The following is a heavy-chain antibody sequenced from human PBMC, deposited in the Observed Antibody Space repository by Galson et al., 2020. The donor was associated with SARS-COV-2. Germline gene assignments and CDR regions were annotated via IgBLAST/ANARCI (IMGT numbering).Heavy chain of an antibody. CDR3: ARQGSLGRYTSPLCDY. CDR2: TSYDIRNK. CDR1: GFTFSTYA. V-gene: IGHV3-30*01. J-gene: IGHJ4*02. Sequence: GESLKISCAASGFTFSTYAMHWVRQAPGKGLEWVAVTSYDIRNKYYADSVKGRFTISRDNSKNTLYLQMNSLSAEDTAVYYCARQGSLGRYTSPLCDYWGQGTLVTVAS. D-gene: IGHD1-1*01.